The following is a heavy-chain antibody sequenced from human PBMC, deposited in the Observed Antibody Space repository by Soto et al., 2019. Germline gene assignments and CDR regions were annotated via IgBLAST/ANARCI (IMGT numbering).Heavy chain of an antibody. CDR1: GGSISSSSYY. J-gene: IGHJ4*02. CDR2: IYYSGST. CDR3: ARQKAVAGLAIDY. Sequence: SETLSLTCTVSGGSISSSSYYWGWIRQPPGKGLEWIGSIYYSGSTYYNPSLKSRVTISVDTSKNQFSLKLSSVTAADTAVYYCARQKAVAGLAIDYWGQGTLVTVSS. V-gene: IGHV4-39*01. D-gene: IGHD6-19*01.